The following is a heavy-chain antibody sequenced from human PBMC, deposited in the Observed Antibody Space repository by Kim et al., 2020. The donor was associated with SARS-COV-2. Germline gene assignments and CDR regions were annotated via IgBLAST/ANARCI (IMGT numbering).Heavy chain of an antibody. CDR3: AIKGNSWYFQH. J-gene: IGHJ1*01. CDR2: T. V-gene: IGHV5-51*01. Sequence: TRYSPSFQGQVTISADKSISTAYLQWSSLKASDTAMYYCAIKGNSWYFQHWGQGTLVTVSS. D-gene: IGHD4-4*01.